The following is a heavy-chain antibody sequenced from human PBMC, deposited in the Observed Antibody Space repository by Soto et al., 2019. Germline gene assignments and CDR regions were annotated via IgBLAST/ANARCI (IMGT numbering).Heavy chain of an antibody. V-gene: IGHV4-31*03. Sequence: PSETLPLPCTVSGGSISSGVYLCSWKHQQPGKGLEWIGYIYYSGSTYYNPSLKSRVTISVDTSKNQFSLKLSSVTAADTAVYYCARDNTGKYYYYYGMDVWGQRTTVTVSS. CDR2: IYYSGST. J-gene: IGHJ6*02. CDR1: GGSISSGVYL. CDR3: ARDNTGKYYYYYGMDV. D-gene: IGHD4-17*01.